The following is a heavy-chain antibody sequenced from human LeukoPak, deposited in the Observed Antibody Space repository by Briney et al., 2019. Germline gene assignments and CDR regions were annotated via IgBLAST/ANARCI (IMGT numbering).Heavy chain of an antibody. J-gene: IGHJ4*02. Sequence: GGSLRLSCAASGFTFSNHWMSWVRQAPGKGLEWVANIKEDGSEIYYVDSVKGRLTISRDNAKNSLYLQMNNLRAEDTAAYYCARVRPGYYFDYWGQGTLVTVSS. V-gene: IGHV3-7*04. D-gene: IGHD1-14*01. CDR1: GFTFSNHW. CDR3: ARVRPGYYFDY. CDR2: IKEDGSEI.